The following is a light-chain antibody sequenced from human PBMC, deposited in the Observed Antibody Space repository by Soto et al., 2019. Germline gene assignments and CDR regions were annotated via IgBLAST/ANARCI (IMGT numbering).Light chain of an antibody. V-gene: IGLV2-11*01. CDR1: SCDVGNYNY. CDR2: DVS. CDR3: YSCVGTCGLV. Sequence: QSVLTQPRSVSGAPGQSVTISCTGTSCDVGNYNYVSWYQHHPGTAPKVLIYDVSNRPSGVPDRFSGSKSGNTASLTVSRVQAEAEDDCYCYSCVGTCGLVFGGGTKLTVL. J-gene: IGLJ2*01.